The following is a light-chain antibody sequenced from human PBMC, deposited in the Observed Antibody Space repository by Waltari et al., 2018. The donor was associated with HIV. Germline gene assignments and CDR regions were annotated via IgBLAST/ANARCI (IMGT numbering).Light chain of an antibody. CDR1: QGVSSTY. CDR2: GAS. J-gene: IGKJ1*01. Sequence: EIVLTQSPGTLSLSPGQGATFSCRSSQGVSSTYLAWYQQKPGQPPRLLIYGASSRATGVPDRFSGRVVGTDFTLTITRLDPEDFAVYYCQQYGDSRRTFGPGTRVE. V-gene: IGKV3-20*01. CDR3: QQYGDSRRT.